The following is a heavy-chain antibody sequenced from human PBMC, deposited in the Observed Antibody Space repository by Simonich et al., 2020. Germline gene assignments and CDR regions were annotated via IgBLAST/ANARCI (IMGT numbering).Heavy chain of an antibody. CDR2: INMDGGST. D-gene: IGHD4-4*01. CDR3: ARDYSNYDAFDI. CDR1: GFTFSSYW. V-gene: IGHV3-74*01. J-gene: IGHJ3*02. Sequence: EVQLVESGGGLVQPGGSLRLSCAASGFTFSSYWMHWVRQAPGKGMVWGIRINMDGGSTSYADSVKGRFTISRDNAKNTLYLQMNSLRAEDTAVYYCARDYSNYDAFDIWGQGTMVTVSS.